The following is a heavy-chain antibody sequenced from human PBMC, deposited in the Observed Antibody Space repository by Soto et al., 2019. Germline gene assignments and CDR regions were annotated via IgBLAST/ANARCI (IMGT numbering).Heavy chain of an antibody. CDR2: IYLSGSI. V-gene: IGHV4-39*01. Sequence: ETRSLTRTVSAGSISTRGYHGARLHQPPGKDLEWIGSIYLSGSIYDSPSLKSRITISGDTAKNQLSLKLNSVTAADTAVYYCARHEWSRHPYVLHVWGPGTSV. CDR1: AGSISTRGYH. D-gene: IGHD3-3*01. J-gene: IGHJ6*02. CDR3: ARHEWSRHPYVLHV.